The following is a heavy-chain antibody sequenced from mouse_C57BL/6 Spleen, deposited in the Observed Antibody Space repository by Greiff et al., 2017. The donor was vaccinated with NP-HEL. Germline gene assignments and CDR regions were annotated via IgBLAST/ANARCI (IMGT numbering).Heavy chain of an antibody. CDR2: IHPNSGST. CDR1: GYTFTSYW. J-gene: IGHJ2*01. CDR3: ARGDTVVGSYFDY. Sequence: QVQLQQSGAELVKPGASVKLSCKASGYTFTSYWMHWVKQRPGQGLEWIGMIHPNSGSTNYNEKFKSKATLTVDKSSSTAYMQLSSLTSEDSAVYYCARGDTVVGSYFDYWGQGTTLTVSS. V-gene: IGHV1-64*01. D-gene: IGHD1-1*01.